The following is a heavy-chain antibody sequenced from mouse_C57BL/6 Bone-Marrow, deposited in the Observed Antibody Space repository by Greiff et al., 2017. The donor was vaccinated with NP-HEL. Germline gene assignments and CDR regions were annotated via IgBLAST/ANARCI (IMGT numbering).Heavy chain of an antibody. J-gene: IGHJ1*03. V-gene: IGHV1-76*01. Sequence: QVQLQQSGAELVRPGASVKLSCKASGYTFTDYYINWVKQTPGKGLEWIASIYPGSGNSYYNEKFKGKATLTAEKSSSTSYMQVSSLTSEDSAVDFCARNCYWYFDVWGTGTTVTVSS. CDR2: IYPGSGNS. CDR1: GYTFTDYY. D-gene: IGHD4-1*01. CDR3: ARNCYWYFDV.